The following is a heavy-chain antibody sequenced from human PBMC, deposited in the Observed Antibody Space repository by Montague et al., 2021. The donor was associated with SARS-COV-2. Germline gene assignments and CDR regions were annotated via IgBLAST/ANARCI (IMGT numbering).Heavy chain of an antibody. Sequence: SLRLSCAASGFTFSSYDMTWVRQAPGKGLEWVSAIGTAGDTYYPGSVMRRFNISSENTKNSLYLQMISLRAGGTAAYYCARDRGTVTSSWYFDLWGRGTLVTVSS. J-gene: IGHJ2*01. D-gene: IGHD4-17*01. CDR2: IGTAGDT. V-gene: IGHV3-13*01. CDR3: ARDRGTVTSSWYFDL. CDR1: GFTFSSYD.